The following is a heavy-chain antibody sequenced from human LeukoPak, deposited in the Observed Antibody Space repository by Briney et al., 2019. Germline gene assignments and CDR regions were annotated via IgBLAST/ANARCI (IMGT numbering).Heavy chain of an antibody. CDR1: GYTFTDYY. CDR3: ARGGNRGYSYGTLLDFDY. J-gene: IGHJ4*02. D-gene: IGHD5-18*01. CDR2: INPNSGGT. Sequence: ASVKVSCKASGYTFTDYYMHWVRQAPGQGLEWMGWINPNSGGTNYAQKFQGRVTMTRDTSISTAYMELSRLRSDDTAVYYCARGGNRGYSYGTLLDFDYWGQGTLVTVSS. V-gene: IGHV1-2*02.